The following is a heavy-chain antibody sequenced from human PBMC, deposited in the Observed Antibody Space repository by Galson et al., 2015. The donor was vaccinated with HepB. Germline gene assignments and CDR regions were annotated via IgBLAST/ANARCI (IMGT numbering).Heavy chain of an antibody. CDR1: GGSFSGYY. J-gene: IGHJ3*02. Sequence: SETLSLTCAVYGGSFSGYYWSWIRQPPGKGLEWIGEVNHSGSTNYNPSLKSRVTISVDTSKNQFSLKLSSVTAADTAVYYCARTPHAFDIWGQGTMVTVSS. V-gene: IGHV4-34*01. CDR2: VNHSGST. CDR3: ARTPHAFDI.